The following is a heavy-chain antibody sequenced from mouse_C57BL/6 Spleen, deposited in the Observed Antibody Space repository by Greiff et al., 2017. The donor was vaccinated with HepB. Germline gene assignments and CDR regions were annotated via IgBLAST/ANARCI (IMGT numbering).Heavy chain of an antibody. CDR1: GYTFTDYE. CDR2: IDPETGGT. Sequence: VQLQQSGAELVRPGASVTLSCKASGYTFTDYEMHWVKQTPVHGLEWIGAIDPETGGTAYNQKFKGKAILTADKSSSTAYMELRSLTSEDSAVYYCTRSYYSNCARMDYWGQGTSVTGSS. V-gene: IGHV1-15*01. D-gene: IGHD2-5*01. CDR3: TRSYYSNCARMDY. J-gene: IGHJ4*01.